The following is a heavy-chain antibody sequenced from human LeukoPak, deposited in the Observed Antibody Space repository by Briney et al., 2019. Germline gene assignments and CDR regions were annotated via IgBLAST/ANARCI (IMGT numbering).Heavy chain of an antibody. Sequence: AESLKISCKGSGYSFSSYWIGWVRQMPGKGLEWMGIIYPGDSDTRYSPSFQGQVTTSADKSISTAYLQWSSLKASDTATYYCASLRSYSDAFDIWGQGTMVIVSS. J-gene: IGHJ3*02. V-gene: IGHV5-51*01. CDR2: IYPGDSDT. CDR3: ASLRSYSDAFDI. D-gene: IGHD2-21*01. CDR1: GYSFSSYW.